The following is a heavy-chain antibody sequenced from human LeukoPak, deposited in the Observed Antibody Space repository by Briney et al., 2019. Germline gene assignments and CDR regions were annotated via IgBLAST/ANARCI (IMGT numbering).Heavy chain of an antibody. CDR3: ARDVGYSTSW. Sequence: SETLSLTCTVSGRSFGSSNYFWIWIRQPPGKGLEWIGYIYYSGRTNYNPSLKSRVAISVDTSKNQFSLKLSSVTAADTAVYYCARDVGYSTSWWGQGTLVTVSS. V-gene: IGHV4-61*01. CDR1: GRSFGSSNYF. D-gene: IGHD5-24*01. J-gene: IGHJ4*02. CDR2: IYYSGRT.